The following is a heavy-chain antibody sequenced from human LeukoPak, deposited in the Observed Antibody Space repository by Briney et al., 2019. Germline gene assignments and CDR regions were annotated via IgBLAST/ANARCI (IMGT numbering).Heavy chain of an antibody. J-gene: IGHJ2*01. CDR3: ARDDCSGGGCYAVWYLDL. D-gene: IGHD2-15*01. CDR2: IYHSGST. Sequence: SETLSLTCTVSGYPIRNGYYWGWVRQPPGKGLEWIGRIYHSGSTNYNLSLKSRLTISVHTSPNQLSLNLTSVTAADTAVYYCARDDCSGGGCYAVWYLDLWGRGTLVTVSS. V-gene: IGHV4-38-2*02. CDR1: GYPIRNGYY.